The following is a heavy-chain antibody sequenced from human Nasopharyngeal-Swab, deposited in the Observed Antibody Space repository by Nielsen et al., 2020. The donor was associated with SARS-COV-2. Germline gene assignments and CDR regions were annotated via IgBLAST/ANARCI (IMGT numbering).Heavy chain of an antibody. CDR2: IYYSGST. CDR1: GGSISSYY. D-gene: IGHD3-3*01. CDR3: ARGGGLGYYDFWSGYSQTSDAFDI. Sequence: SETLSLTCTVSGGSISSYYWSWIRQPPGKGLEGIGYIYYSGSTNYSPSLKSRVTISVDTSKNQFSLKLSSVTAADTAVYYCARGGGLGYYDFWSGYSQTSDAFDIWGQGTMVTVSS. J-gene: IGHJ3*02. V-gene: IGHV4-59*01.